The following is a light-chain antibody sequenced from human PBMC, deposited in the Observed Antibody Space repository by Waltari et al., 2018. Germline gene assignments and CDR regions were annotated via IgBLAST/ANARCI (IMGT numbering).Light chain of an antibody. CDR1: TSDVGTYNY. V-gene: IGLV2-14*03. Sequence: QSALTQPASVSGSPGQSITISCTGTTSDVGTYNYVSWYQQRPGKAPKLIIYDVTKRPAGVSNRFSGSKSGNTASLTSSGLQAEDEAEYYCSSYTSSTTSVVFGGGTKVTVL. CDR3: SSYTSSTTSVV. J-gene: IGLJ2*01. CDR2: DVT.